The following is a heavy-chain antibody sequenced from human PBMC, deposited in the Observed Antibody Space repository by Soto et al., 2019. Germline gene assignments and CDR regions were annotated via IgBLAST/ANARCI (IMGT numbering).Heavy chain of an antibody. D-gene: IGHD5-18*01. CDR2: IGAYNGDT. V-gene: IGHV1-18*01. Sequence: QVQLVQSGGEVKKPGASVKVSCKASGYTFSTYGISWVRQAPGQGLKWMGWIGAYNGDTNYAQKLQGRVTMTTDTSTSTAYMELTSLRSDDTAIYYCARDRGYSPDSFDIWGRGTMVTVNS. CDR3: ARDRGYSPDSFDI. CDR1: GYTFSTYG. J-gene: IGHJ3*02.